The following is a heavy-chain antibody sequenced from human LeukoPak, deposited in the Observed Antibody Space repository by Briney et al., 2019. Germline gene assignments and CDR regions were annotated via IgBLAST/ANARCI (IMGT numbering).Heavy chain of an antibody. Sequence: PGGSLRLSCAASGFTFSSYGMHWVRQAPGKGLEWVAFIRYDGSNKYYADSVKGRFTISRDNARNSLYLQMNGLRAEDTAVYYCARVLYYYYYMDVWGKGTTVTISS. CDR3: ARVLYYYYYMDV. CDR1: GFTFSSYG. V-gene: IGHV3-30*02. J-gene: IGHJ6*03. CDR2: IRYDGSNK.